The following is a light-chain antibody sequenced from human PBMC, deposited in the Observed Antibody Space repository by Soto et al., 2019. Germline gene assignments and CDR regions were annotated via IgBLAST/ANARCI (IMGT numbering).Light chain of an antibody. V-gene: IGLV2-14*01. CDR3: SSYANSDTVI. CDR2: DVS. Sequence: QSALTQPASVSGSPGQSITISCTGTSSDVGTYNFVSWYRQYPVKAPILIIFDVSSRPSGISNRFSGSKSGNTASLTISGVQAEDEADYYCSSYANSDTVIFGGGPKVTVL. CDR1: SSDVGTYNF. J-gene: IGLJ2*01.